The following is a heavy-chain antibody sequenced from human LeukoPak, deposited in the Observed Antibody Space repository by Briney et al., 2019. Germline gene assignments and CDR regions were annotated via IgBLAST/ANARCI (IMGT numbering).Heavy chain of an antibody. CDR1: GFTFSSYA. CDR2: ISGSGGST. V-gene: IGHV3-23*01. J-gene: IGHJ4*02. CDR3: AKDRGSSYGLSDF. Sequence: GGSLRLSWAASGFTFSSYAMSWVRQAPGKGLEWVSAISGSGGSTYYAASVKGRFTISRDNSKNTLYLQMNSLRAKDTAVYYCAKDRGSSYGLSDFWGQRTLVTVSS. D-gene: IGHD5-18*01.